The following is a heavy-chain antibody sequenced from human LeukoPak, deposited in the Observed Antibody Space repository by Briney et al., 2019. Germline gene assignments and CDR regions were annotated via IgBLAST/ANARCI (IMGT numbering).Heavy chain of an antibody. V-gene: IGHV4-59*12. CDR1: GGSISSYY. Sequence: SETLSLTCTVSGGSISSYYWSWIRQPPGKGLEWIGYIYYSGSTNYNPSLKSRVTISVDTSKNQFSLKLSSVTAADTAVYYCARYSSSWYKYYFDYWGQGTLVTVSS. CDR2: IYYSGST. CDR3: ARYSSSWYKYYFDY. J-gene: IGHJ4*02. D-gene: IGHD6-13*01.